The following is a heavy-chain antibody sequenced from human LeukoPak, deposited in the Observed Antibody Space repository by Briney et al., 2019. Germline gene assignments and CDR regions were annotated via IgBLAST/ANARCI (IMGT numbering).Heavy chain of an antibody. Sequence: ASVKVSCKASGGTFSSYAISWVRQAPGQGLEWMGGIIPIFGTANYAQKFQGRVTITADESTSTAYIELSSLRSEDTAVYYCARRYCSGGSCYWFDPWGQGTLVTVSS. D-gene: IGHD2-15*01. CDR2: IIPIFGTA. CDR1: GGTFSSYA. J-gene: IGHJ5*02. CDR3: ARRYCSGGSCYWFDP. V-gene: IGHV1-69*13.